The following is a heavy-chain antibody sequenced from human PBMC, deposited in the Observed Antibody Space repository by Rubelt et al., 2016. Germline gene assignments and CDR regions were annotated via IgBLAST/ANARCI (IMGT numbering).Heavy chain of an antibody. CDR3: ARDIDGYTRFDY. J-gene: IGHJ4*02. CDR1: GFTFSSYG. CDR2: IWYDGSNK. D-gene: IGHD5-24*01. Sequence: AASGFTFSSYGMHWVRQAPGKGLEWVAVIWYDGSNKYYADSVKGRFTISRDNSKNTLYLQMSSLRAEDTAVYYCARDIDGYTRFDYWGQGTLVTVSS. V-gene: IGHV3-33*01.